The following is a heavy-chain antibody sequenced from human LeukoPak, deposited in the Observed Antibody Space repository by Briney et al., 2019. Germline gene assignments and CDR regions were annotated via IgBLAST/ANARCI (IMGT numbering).Heavy chain of an antibody. CDR1: GGSINNYY. Sequence: PSETLSLTCTVSGGSINNYYWSWIRQPPGKGLEWIGHISYSGNTNYNSSLRSRATISVDTSNNQFSLRLSSVTAADTAVYYCARDSYTGSHFEDTFDIWGQGTMVTVSS. V-gene: IGHV4-59*01. D-gene: IGHD1-26*01. CDR3: ARDSYTGSHFEDTFDI. J-gene: IGHJ3*02. CDR2: ISYSGNT.